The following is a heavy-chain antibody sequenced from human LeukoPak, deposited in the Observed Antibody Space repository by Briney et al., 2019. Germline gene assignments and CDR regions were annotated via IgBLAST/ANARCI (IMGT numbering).Heavy chain of an antibody. CDR3: AKSGYCSSTSCYGHYYYYYGMDV. CDR1: GFTFSSYA. Sequence: PGGSLRLSWAASGFTFSSYAMSWVRQAPGEGLEWVSAISVSGGNTYYADSVKGRFTISSDKSKNTLYLQMKSLRAEDTAVYYYAKSGYCSSTSCYGHYYYYYGMDVWGQGTTVTVSS. D-gene: IGHD2-2*03. CDR2: ISVSGGNT. J-gene: IGHJ6*02. V-gene: IGHV3-23*01.